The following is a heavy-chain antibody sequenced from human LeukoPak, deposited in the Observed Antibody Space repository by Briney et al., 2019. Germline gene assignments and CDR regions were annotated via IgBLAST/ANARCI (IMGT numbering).Heavy chain of an antibody. D-gene: IGHD6-13*01. CDR1: GFTLSSYA. Sequence: PGGTLRLSCAASGFTLSSYAMNWVRQAPGKGLEWVSYISSSGSTIYYADSVKGRFTISRDNAKTSLYMQMNSLRAEDTAVYYCARGAGSSWIRSPRYFDYWGQGTLVTVSS. CDR2: ISSSGSTI. J-gene: IGHJ4*02. V-gene: IGHV3-48*03. CDR3: ARGAGSSWIRSPRYFDY.